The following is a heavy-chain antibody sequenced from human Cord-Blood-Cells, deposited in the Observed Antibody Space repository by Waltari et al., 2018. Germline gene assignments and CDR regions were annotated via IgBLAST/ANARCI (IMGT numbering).Heavy chain of an antibody. CDR3: AKDRVEYSSSFDY. D-gene: IGHD6-6*01. J-gene: IGHJ4*02. CDR2: ISWNSGSI. Sequence: EVQLVESGGDLVQPGRSLRLSCAASGFTFDDYAMHWVRQAPGKGLEWVSGISWNSGSIGYADSVKGRFTISRDNAKNSLYLQMNSLRAEDTALYYCAKDRVEYSSSFDYWGQGTLVTVSS. CDR1: GFTFDDYA. V-gene: IGHV3-9*01.